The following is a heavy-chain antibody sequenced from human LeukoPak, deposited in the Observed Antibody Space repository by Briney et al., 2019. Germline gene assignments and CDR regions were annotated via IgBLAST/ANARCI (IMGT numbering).Heavy chain of an antibody. V-gene: IGHV1-18*01. CDR3: ARWGRWVTTFGAFDI. D-gene: IGHD3-16*01. J-gene: IGHJ3*02. CDR1: GYTFTXYG. CDR2: ISAYNGNT. Sequence: KVSCKASGYTFTXYGISWVRQAPGQGLEWMGWISAYNGNTNYAQKLQGRVTMTTDTSTSTAYMELRSLRSDDTAVYYCARWGRWVTTFGAFDIWGQGTMVTVSS.